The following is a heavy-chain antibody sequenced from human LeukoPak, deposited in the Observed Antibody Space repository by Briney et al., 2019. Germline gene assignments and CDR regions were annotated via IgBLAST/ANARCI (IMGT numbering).Heavy chain of an antibody. CDR2: ISYDGSNK. J-gene: IGHJ4*02. CDR3: ARLQYSFLYGSGSYGVDY. Sequence: PGGSLRLSCAASGFTFSSYAMHWVRQAPGKGLEWVAVISYDGSNKYYADSVKGRFTISRDNSKNTLYLQMNSLRAEDTAMYYCARLQYSFLYGSGSYGVDYWGQGILVTVSA. V-gene: IGHV3-30-3*01. CDR1: GFTFSSYA. D-gene: IGHD3-10*01.